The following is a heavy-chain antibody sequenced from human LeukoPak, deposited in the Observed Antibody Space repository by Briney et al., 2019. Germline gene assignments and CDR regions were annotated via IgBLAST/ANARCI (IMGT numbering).Heavy chain of an antibody. CDR3: ARKSLGYCSSTSCYALDY. V-gene: IGHV4-34*01. CDR2: INHSGST. D-gene: IGHD2-2*01. CDR1: GGSFSGYH. Sequence: SETLSLTCAVYGGSFSGYHWSWIRQPPGKGLEWIGEINHSGSTNYNPSLKSRVTISVDTSKNQFSLKLSSVTAADTAVYYCARKSLGYCSSTSCYALDYWGQGTLVTVSS. J-gene: IGHJ4*02.